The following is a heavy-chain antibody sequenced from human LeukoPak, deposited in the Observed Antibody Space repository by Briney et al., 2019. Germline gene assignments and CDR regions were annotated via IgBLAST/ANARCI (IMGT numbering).Heavy chain of an antibody. CDR1: GGSISSYY. D-gene: IGHD2-15*01. V-gene: IGHV4-59*08. J-gene: IGHJ3*02. Sequence: SETLSLTCTVSGGSISSYYWSWIRQPPGKGLEWIGYIYYSGSTNYNPSLKSRVTISVDTSKNQFSLKLSSVTAADTAVYHCARHCCSGPAKRVFDIWGQGTMVTVSS. CDR2: IYYSGST. CDR3: ARHCCSGPAKRVFDI.